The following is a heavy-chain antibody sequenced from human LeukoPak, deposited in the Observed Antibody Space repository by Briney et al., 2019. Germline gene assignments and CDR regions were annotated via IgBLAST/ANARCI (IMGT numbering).Heavy chain of an antibody. CDR3: ARDYYDSSGPFAFDI. CDR2: IYSGGST. D-gene: IGHD3-22*01. Sequence: GSLKLSCAASGFTVSSNYMSWVRQAPGKGLEWVSVIYSGGSTYYADSVKGRFTISRDNSKNTLYLQMNSLRAEDTAVYYCARDYYDSSGPFAFDIWGQGTMVTVSS. V-gene: IGHV3-53*01. CDR1: GFTVSSNY. J-gene: IGHJ3*02.